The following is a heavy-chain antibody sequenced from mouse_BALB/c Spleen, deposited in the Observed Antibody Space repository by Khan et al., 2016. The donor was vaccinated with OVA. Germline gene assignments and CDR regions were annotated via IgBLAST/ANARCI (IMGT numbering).Heavy chain of an antibody. D-gene: IGHD2-4*01. CDR1: GFSLSNYG. V-gene: IGHV2-9*02. CDR3: ARSDDYDVEGFAY. Sequence: QVQLKESGPGLVAPSQSLSITCTVSGFSLSNYGVHWVRQPPCKGLAWLGVIWTGRITNYNSALMPRLSISQDNSKSQVFLQLNSVQTDDTAIYYCARSDDYDVEGFAYWGQGTLVTVSA. J-gene: IGHJ3*01. CDR2: IWTGRIT.